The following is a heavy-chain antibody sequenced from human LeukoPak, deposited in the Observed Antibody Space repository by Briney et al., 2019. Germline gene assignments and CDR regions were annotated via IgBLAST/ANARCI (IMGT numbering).Heavy chain of an antibody. D-gene: IGHD2-21*01. Sequence: GGSLRLSCAVSGLSVTDNYMSWVRQAPGKGLEWVSGINWEDGSIGYADSVKGRFTISRDNAKNSLYLQMNSLRVGDTALYHCARGDGGDFWGQGTLVTVSS. V-gene: IGHV3-20*01. CDR3: ARGDGGDF. CDR2: INWEDGSI. J-gene: IGHJ4*02. CDR1: GLSVTDNY.